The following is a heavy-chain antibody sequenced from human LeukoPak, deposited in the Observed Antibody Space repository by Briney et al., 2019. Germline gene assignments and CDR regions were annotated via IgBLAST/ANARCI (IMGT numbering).Heavy chain of an antibody. V-gene: IGHV4-38-2*02. D-gene: IGHD2-21*02. Sequence: KPSETLSLTCTVSGYSISSGYYWGWIRQPPGKGLEWIGSIYHSGSTYYNPSLKSRVTISVDTSKNQFSLKLSSVTAADTAVYYCARDERGIVVVTGSFDYWGQGTLVTVSS. J-gene: IGHJ4*02. CDR1: GYSISSGYY. CDR2: IYHSGST. CDR3: ARDERGIVVVTGSFDY.